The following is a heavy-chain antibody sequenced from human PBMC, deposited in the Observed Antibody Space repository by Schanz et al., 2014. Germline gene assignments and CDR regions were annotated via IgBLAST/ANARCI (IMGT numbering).Heavy chain of an antibody. V-gene: IGHV3-21*05. CDR2: ISDSGTYT. CDR3: AASSGWHPSTDY. J-gene: IGHJ4*02. D-gene: IGHD6-19*01. CDR1: GFMFSSYG. Sequence: EVQLVESGGGLVQPGGSLRLSCAASGFMFSSYGMHWVRQAPGKGLEWLSYISDSGTYTNYADSVKGRFTISRDNAKSSLYLQMNSLRVEDTAVYYCAASSGWHPSTDYWGQGTLVTVSS.